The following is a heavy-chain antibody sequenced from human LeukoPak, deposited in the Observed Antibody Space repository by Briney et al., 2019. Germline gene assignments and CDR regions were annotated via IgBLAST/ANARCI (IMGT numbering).Heavy chain of an antibody. V-gene: IGHV4-59*01. J-gene: IGHJ6*03. CDR3: ARGRVSSSTWYSTYYYYFYMDV. CDR2: VDHTGST. Sequence: ASETLSLTCSVSDDSITMYYWTWIRQPPGKGLEWIGYVDHTGSTNFNPSLNGRVSISRDTTKNLFSLRLRSVTAADTAVYFCARGRVSSSTWYSTYYYYFYMDVWGKGTTVTVSS. D-gene: IGHD1-1*01. CDR1: DDSITMYY.